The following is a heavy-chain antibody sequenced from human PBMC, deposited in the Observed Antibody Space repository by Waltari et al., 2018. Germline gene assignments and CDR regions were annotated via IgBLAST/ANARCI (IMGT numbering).Heavy chain of an antibody. D-gene: IGHD2-21*02. Sequence: QVQLVQSGAEVKKPGSSVKVSCKASGGTFSSYTISWVRQAPGQGLEWMGRIIPILGIANYAQKFQGRVTITADKSTSTAYMELSSLRSEDTAVYYCATGRGITVVTPGYWGQGTLVIVSS. CDR2: IIPILGIA. J-gene: IGHJ4*02. CDR3: ATGRGITVVTPGY. V-gene: IGHV1-69*02. CDR1: GGTFSSYT.